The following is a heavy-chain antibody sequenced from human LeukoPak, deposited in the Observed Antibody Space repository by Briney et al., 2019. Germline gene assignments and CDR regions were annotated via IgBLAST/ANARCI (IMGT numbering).Heavy chain of an antibody. CDR3: AREENSYALQDPYYYYGMDV. D-gene: IGHD5-18*01. CDR1: GYTFTSYG. Sequence: GASVKVSCKASGYTFTSYGISWVRQAPGQGLEWMGWIGVYNGNTNYAQKLQGRVTMTTDTSTSTAYMELRSLRSDDTAVYYCAREENSYALQDPYYYYGMDVWGQGTTVTVSS. V-gene: IGHV1-18*01. J-gene: IGHJ6*02. CDR2: IGVYNGNT.